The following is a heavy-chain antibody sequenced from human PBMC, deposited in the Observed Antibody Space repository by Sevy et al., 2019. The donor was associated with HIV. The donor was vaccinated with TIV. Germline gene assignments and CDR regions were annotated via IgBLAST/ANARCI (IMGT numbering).Heavy chain of an antibody. J-gene: IGHJ6*02. CDR3: ARDMEVTTRYYYYYYGMDV. CDR2: ISSSSSYI. D-gene: IGHD4-17*01. Sequence: GGSLRLSCAASGFTFSSYSMNWVRQAPGKGLEWVSSISSSSSYIYYADSVKGRFTISRDNAKNSLYLQMNSLRAEDTAVYYCARDMEVTTRYYYYYYGMDVWGQGTTVTVSS. V-gene: IGHV3-21*01. CDR1: GFTFSSYS.